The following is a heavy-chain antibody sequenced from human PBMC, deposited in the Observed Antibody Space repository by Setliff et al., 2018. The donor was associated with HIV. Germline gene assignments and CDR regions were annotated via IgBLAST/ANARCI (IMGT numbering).Heavy chain of an antibody. CDR2: MNPNTGGT. Sequence: ASVKVSCKASGYTFTDYFIHWVRQAPGQGLEWMGWMNPNTGGTHYAQKFQGRVTMTRGPSINTVSMELTSLRSDDTAVYYCARDQGFYDSFDYWGQGTLVTVSS. CDR1: GYTFTDYF. V-gene: IGHV1-2*02. CDR3: ARDQGFYDSFDY. D-gene: IGHD3-22*01. J-gene: IGHJ4*02.